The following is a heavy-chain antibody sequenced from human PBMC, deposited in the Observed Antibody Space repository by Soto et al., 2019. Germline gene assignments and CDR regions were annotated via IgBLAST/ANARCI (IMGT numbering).Heavy chain of an antibody. Sequence: SETLSLTCTVSGGSISSYYWSWIRQPPGKGLEWIGYIYYSGSTNYNPSLKSRVTISVDTSKNQFSLKLSSVTAADTAVYYCASQTAPYGDYDYWGQGTLVTVSS. V-gene: IGHV4-59*01. CDR2: IYYSGST. CDR3: ASQTAPYGDYDY. J-gene: IGHJ4*02. D-gene: IGHD4-17*01. CDR1: GGSISSYY.